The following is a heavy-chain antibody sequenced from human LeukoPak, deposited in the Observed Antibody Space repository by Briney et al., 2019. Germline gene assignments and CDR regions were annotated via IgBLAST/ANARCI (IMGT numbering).Heavy chain of an antibody. Sequence: GGSLRLSCAASGFTVSSNYMSWVRQAPGKGLEWVSVIYSGGSTYYADSVKGRFTISRDNSKNTLYLQMNSLRAEDTAVYYCARTSATHDSSGYYPPDDAFDIWGQGTMVTVSS. J-gene: IGHJ3*02. CDR3: ARTSATHDSSGYYPPDDAFDI. D-gene: IGHD3-22*01. CDR2: IYSGGST. CDR1: GFTVSSNY. V-gene: IGHV3-53*01.